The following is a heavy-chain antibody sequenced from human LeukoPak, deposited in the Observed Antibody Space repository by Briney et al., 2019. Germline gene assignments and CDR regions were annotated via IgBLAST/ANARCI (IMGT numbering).Heavy chain of an antibody. CDR3: AKDPPTVMANAFHI. V-gene: IGHV3-23*01. J-gene: IGHJ3*02. CDR1: GFTFSSYA. Sequence: GGSLRLSCAASGFTFSSYAMSWGRQAPGKGLEWVSGINTRGGTTYYADSVKGRFTISRDNSKTTLYLQMNSLRADDTAAYYCAKDPPTVMANAFHIWGQGTMVTVSS. CDR2: INTRGGTT. D-gene: IGHD5-18*01.